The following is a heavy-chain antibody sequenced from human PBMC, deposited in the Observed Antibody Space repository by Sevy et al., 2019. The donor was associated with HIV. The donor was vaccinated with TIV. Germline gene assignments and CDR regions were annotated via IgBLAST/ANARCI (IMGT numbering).Heavy chain of an antibody. V-gene: IGHV3-7*03. Sequence: GGSLRLSCAASGFTFSRYWMSWVRQAPGKGLEWVANIKQDGSEKYYVDSVKGRFTISRDNAKNSLYLQMNSLRAEDKAVYYCARLKDGSCCYNFGYWGQGTLVTVSS. J-gene: IGHJ4*02. CDR3: ARLKDGSCCYNFGY. CDR1: GFTFSRYW. CDR2: IKQDGSEK. D-gene: IGHD3-22*01.